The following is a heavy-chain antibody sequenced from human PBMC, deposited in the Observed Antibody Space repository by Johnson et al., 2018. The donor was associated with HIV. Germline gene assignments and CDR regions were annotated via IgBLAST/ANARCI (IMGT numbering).Heavy chain of an antibody. V-gene: IGHV3-66*01. D-gene: IGHD1-26*01. CDR2: IFSGGDT. CDR3: ARDTKKVGARSAFDI. CDR1: GMTVSSYY. J-gene: IGHJ3*02. Sequence: VQLVESGGGLVQPGGSLRLSCGASGMTVSSYYMSWVRQAPGKGLEWVSVIFSGGDTYYGDSVRGRFSISRDNAKNFVYLQMNSLRAEDTALYYCARDTKKVGARSAFDIWGQGTMVTVSS.